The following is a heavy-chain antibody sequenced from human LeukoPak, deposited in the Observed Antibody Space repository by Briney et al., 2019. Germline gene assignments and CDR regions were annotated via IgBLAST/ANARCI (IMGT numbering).Heavy chain of an antibody. CDR2: IKQDGSEK. Sequence: SGGSLRLSCAASRFSFSLYNMNWVRQAPGKGLEWVANIKQDGSEKHYVDSVKGRFTISRDNAKSSLYLQMNSLRAEDTAVYYCARIWTTDVVAPGDYWGQGTLVTVSS. V-gene: IGHV3-7*01. J-gene: IGHJ4*02. CDR3: ARIWTTDVVAPGDY. CDR1: RFSFSLYN. D-gene: IGHD5-12*01.